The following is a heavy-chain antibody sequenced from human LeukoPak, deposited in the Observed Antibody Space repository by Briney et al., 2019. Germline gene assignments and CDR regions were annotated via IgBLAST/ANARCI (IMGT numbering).Heavy chain of an antibody. CDR2: INTNTGNP. D-gene: IGHD3-22*01. J-gene: IGHJ4*02. CDR1: GYTFTSYA. Sequence: ASVKVSCKASGYTFTSYAMNWVRQAPGQGLEWMGWINTNTGNPTYAQGFTGRFVFSLDTSVSTAYLQISSLKAEDTAVYYCAAVGYDSSGYSPYYFDYWGQGTLVTVSS. V-gene: IGHV7-4-1*02. CDR3: AAVGYDSSGYSPYYFDY.